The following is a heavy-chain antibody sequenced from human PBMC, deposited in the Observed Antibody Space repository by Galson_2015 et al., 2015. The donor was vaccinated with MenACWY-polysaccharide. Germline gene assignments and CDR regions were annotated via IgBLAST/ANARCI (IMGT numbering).Heavy chain of an antibody. CDR1: GFTFSTYW. D-gene: IGHD5-12*01. V-gene: IGHV3-74*01. Sequence: SLRLSCAAFGFTFSTYWMHWVRQAPGKGLVWVSRIKSDGSSTSYADSVKGRFTISRDNAKNTLYLQMNSLRAEDAAVYYCARGYSGYDWGQGTLVTVPS. CDR2: IKSDGSST. CDR3: ARGYSGYD. J-gene: IGHJ4*02.